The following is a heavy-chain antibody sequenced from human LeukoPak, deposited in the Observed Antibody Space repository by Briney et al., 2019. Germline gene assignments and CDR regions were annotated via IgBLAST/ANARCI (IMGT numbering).Heavy chain of an antibody. Sequence: SETLSLTCTVSGGSISSSNYYWGWIRQPPGKGLEWIGSIYYSGSTFYNPSLKSRVIISVDTSKNQFSLQLSSVTAADTAVYYCARPRGVVTTNYNIDAFDIWGQGTMVTASS. CDR3: ARPRGVVTTNYNIDAFDI. J-gene: IGHJ3*02. D-gene: IGHD2-21*02. CDR1: GGSISSSNYY. V-gene: IGHV4-39*01. CDR2: IYYSGST.